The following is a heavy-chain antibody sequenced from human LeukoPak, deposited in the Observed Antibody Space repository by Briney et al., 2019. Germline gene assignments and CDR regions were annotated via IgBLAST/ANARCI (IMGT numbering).Heavy chain of an antibody. V-gene: IGHV4-61*02. CDR3: ARRYCSSTSCYGAFDY. J-gene: IGHJ4*02. CDR1: GGSISSGSYY. D-gene: IGHD2-2*01. Sequence: SETLSLTCTVPGGSISSGSYYWSWIRQPAGKGLEWIGRIYTSGSTNYNPSLKSRVTISVDTSKNQFSLKLSSVTAADTAVYYCARRYCSSTSCYGAFDYWGQGTLVTVSS. CDR2: IYTSGST.